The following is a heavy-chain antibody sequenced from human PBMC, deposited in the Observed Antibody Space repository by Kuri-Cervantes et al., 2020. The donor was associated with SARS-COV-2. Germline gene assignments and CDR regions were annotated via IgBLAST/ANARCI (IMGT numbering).Heavy chain of an antibody. Sequence: GGSLRLSCAASGFTFSSYAMSWVRQAPGKGLEWVSAISGSGGSTYYADSVKGRFTISRDNSKNTLYLQMSSLRAKDTAVYYCANPITMVRGVIMGLDYWGQGTLVTVSS. J-gene: IGHJ4*02. CDR3: ANPITMVRGVIMGLDY. CDR2: ISGSGGST. D-gene: IGHD3-10*01. CDR1: GFTFSSYA. V-gene: IGHV3-23*01.